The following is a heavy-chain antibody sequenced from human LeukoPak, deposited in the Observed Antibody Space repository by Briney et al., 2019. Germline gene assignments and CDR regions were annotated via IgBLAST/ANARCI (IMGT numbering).Heavy chain of an antibody. V-gene: IGHV4-59*08. D-gene: IGHD1-26*01. CDR1: SGSIINYY. J-gene: IGHJ3*01. Sequence: SETLSLTCTVSSGSIINYYWTWSRQSPGKGLQWIGNIYYSGNTNYNPSLKSRVSISVDTSRNQFSLTLTSVTAADTAVYYCATSVGPYGSNNGFDVGDQATMVTVSS. CDR3: ATSVGPYGSNNGFDV. CDR2: IYYSGNT.